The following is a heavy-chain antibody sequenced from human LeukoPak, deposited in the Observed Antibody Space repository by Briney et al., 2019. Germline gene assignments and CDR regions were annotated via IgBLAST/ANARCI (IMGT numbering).Heavy chain of an antibody. CDR3: ARHAMYFDWLSLTHFDY. J-gene: IGHJ4*02. D-gene: IGHD3-9*01. Sequence: SETLSLTCTVSGGSISSSSYYWGWIRQPPGKGLEWIGSIYYSGSTYYNPSLKSRVTISVDTSKNQFSLKLSSVTAADTAVYYCARHAMYFDWLSLTHFDYWGQGTLVTVSS. CDR1: GGSISSSSYY. CDR2: IYYSGST. V-gene: IGHV4-39*01.